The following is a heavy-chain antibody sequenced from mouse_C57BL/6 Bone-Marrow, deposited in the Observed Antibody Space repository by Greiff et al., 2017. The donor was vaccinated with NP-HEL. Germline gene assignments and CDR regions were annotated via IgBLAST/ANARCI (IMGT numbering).Heavy chain of an antibody. CDR3: TRPLDYGSLFAY. J-gene: IGHJ3*01. D-gene: IGHD1-1*01. CDR1: GFTFSDAW. CDR2: IRNKANNHAT. V-gene: IGHV6-6*01. Sequence: EVKVVESGGGLVQPGGSMKLSCAASGFTFSDAWLDWVRQSPEKGLEWVAEIRNKANNHATYYAESVKGRLTISRDDSKSSVYLQMNSLRAEDTGIYYCTRPLDYGSLFAYWGQGTLVTVSA.